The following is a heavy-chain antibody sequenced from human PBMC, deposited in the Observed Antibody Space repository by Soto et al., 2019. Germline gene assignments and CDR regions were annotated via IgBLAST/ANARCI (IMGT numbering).Heavy chain of an antibody. Sequence: QVQLVQSGDEVKKPGASVKVSCKASGYIFVNYGIAWVRQAPRQGLEWMGGISPYTGNTHSASKVQGRLPMTTDTSTSTAYMDLGSLTSDDTAVYYCVMVDNYVTPTPQDVWGQGTTVTV. J-gene: IGHJ6*02. CDR2: ISPYTGNT. CDR1: GYIFVNYG. V-gene: IGHV1-18*01. CDR3: VMVDNYVTPTPQDV. D-gene: IGHD3-16*01.